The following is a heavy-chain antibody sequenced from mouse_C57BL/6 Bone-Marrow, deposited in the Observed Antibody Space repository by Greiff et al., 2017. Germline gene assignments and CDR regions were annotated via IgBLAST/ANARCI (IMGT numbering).Heavy chain of an antibody. D-gene: IGHD2-2*01. V-gene: IGHV1-64*01. Sequence: QVQLQQPGAELVKPGASVKLSCKASGYTFTSYWMHWVKQRPGQGLEWIGMIHPNSGSTNYNEKFKSKATLTVDKSSSTAYMQLSSLTSEDSAVYYCARAWLGGGFTSYWGQGTLVTVS. CDR1: GYTFTSYW. J-gene: IGHJ3*01. CDR3: ARAWLGGGFTSY. CDR2: IHPNSGST.